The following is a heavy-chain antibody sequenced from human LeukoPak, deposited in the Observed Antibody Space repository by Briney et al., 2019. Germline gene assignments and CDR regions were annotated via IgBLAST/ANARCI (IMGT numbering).Heavy chain of an antibody. CDR1: GYTFPVYR. J-gene: IGHJ5*02. CDR2: INPNSGVT. V-gene: IGHV1-2*02. Sequence: ASVKVSCKTSGYTFPVYRIHWVRQAPGQGLEWMGWINPNSGVTNYAQNLQGRVTLTGDTSITTSYMESTGLTSVDTAVYYCGLVASGNWWFDPWGQGTLVTVSS. D-gene: IGHD2-8*02. CDR3: GLVASGNWWFDP.